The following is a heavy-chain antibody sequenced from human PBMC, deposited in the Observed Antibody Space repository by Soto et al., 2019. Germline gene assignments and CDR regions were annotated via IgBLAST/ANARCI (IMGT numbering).Heavy chain of an antibody. Sequence: SVKVSCKASGGTFSSYAISWVRQAPGQGLEWMGGIIPIFGTANYAQKFQGRVTITADESMSTAYMELSSLRSEDTAVYYCARGGVVPAALIDYYYYGMDVWGQGTTVTVSS. D-gene: IGHD2-2*01. CDR1: GGTFSSYA. CDR3: ARGGVVPAALIDYYYYGMDV. J-gene: IGHJ6*02. CDR2: IIPIFGTA. V-gene: IGHV1-69*13.